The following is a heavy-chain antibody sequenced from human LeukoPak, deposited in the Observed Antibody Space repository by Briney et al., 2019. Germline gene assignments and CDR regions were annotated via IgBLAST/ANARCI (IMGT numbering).Heavy chain of an antibody. Sequence: GASVKVSCKASGGTFSSYAISWVRQAPGQGLEWMGGIIPIFGTTNYAQKFQGRVTITADESTSTAYMELSSLRSEDTAVYYCARSDYSSYWDNGPHYYYYYIDVWGKGTTVTVSS. D-gene: IGHD6-6*01. CDR2: IIPIFGTT. J-gene: IGHJ6*03. CDR3: ARSDYSSYWDNGPHYYYYYIDV. V-gene: IGHV1-69*01. CDR1: GGTFSSYA.